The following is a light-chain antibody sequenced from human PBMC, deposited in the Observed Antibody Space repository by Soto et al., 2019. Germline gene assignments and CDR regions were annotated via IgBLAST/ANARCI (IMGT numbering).Light chain of an antibody. J-gene: IGLJ1*01. Sequence: QSVLTQPPSVSGAPGQRVTIPCTGSSSNIGADYDVHWYQQLPGTAPKLLIYGNNNRPSGVSDRFSGSQSGTSASLAITGLQAEDEADYYCQSYDSSLSGYVFGTGTKLTVL. CDR3: QSYDSSLSGYV. CDR1: SSNIGADYD. CDR2: GNN. V-gene: IGLV1-40*01.